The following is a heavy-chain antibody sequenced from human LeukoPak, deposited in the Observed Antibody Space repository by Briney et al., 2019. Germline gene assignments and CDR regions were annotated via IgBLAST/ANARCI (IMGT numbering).Heavy chain of an antibody. CDR1: GGSISSYY. Sequence: SETLSLTCTVSGGSISSYYWSWIRQPPGKGLEWIANIYHTGSTNYKPSLSSRVTISIDTAKNQFSLKLTSVTAADTAVYYCARRGRNSSGWQDYLWGQGTLVTVSS. CDR2: IYHTGST. D-gene: IGHD6-25*01. CDR3: ARRGRNSSGWQDYL. J-gene: IGHJ4*02. V-gene: IGHV4-59*01.